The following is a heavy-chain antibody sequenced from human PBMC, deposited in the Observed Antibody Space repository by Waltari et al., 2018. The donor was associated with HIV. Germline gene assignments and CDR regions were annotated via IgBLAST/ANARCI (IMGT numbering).Heavy chain of an antibody. D-gene: IGHD1-1*01. CDR3: VRDRTSETTGDFDS. J-gene: IGHJ4*02. V-gene: IGHV3-21*02. Sequence: DVQLVESGGGLVKPGQSLRLSCMASGFTVDLFSMTWVRQAPGGGLEWVASISKSGYYVYYSDSLKGRVTVSRDNAKESLLLQVSSLAADDTGLYFCVRDRTSETTGDFDSWGRGVPVIVSS. CDR2: ISKSGYYV. CDR1: GFTVDLFS.